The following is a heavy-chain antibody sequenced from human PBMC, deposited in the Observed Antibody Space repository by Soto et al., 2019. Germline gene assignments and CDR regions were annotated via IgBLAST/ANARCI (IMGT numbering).Heavy chain of an antibody. CDR1: GFTFSSYA. V-gene: IGHV3-23*01. CDR2: ISGSGGST. J-gene: IGHJ4*02. CDR3: AKASPERLSGSYPFDY. D-gene: IGHD1-26*01. Sequence: GGSLRLSCAASGFTFSSYAMSWVRQAPGKGLEWVSAISGSGGSTYYADSVKGRFTISRDNSKSTLYLQMNSLRAEDTAVYYCAKASPERLSGSYPFDYWGQGTLVTVSS.